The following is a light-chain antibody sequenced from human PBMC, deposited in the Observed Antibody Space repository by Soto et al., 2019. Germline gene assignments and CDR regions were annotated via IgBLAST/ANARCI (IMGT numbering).Light chain of an antibody. CDR3: QHCGTSPGT. CDR2: GAS. J-gene: IGKJ1*01. Sequence: EIVLTQSPGTLSLSPGERATLSCRASQSIDSNYLGWYQQKPGQTPRLLIYGASRRATGIPDRFSGSGSGTDFTLTISRLEPEDFAVYYCQHCGTSPGTFGQGTKVEIK. CDR1: QSIDSNY. V-gene: IGKV3-20*01.